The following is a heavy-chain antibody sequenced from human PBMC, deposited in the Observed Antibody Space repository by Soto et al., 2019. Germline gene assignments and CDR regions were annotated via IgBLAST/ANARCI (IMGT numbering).Heavy chain of an antibody. J-gene: IGHJ4*02. V-gene: IGHV3-23*01. D-gene: IGHD6-19*01. CDR1: GFTFSSYA. CDR2: ISGGGGRT. CDR3: AKDLGVTGWVIDY. Sequence: GGSLRLSYAASGFTFSSYAMSWVRQAPGKGLEWVSVISGGGGRTYYADSVKGRFTISRDNSKNTLYLQMNSLRAEDTAVYYCAKDLGVTGWVIDYWGQGTLVTVSS.